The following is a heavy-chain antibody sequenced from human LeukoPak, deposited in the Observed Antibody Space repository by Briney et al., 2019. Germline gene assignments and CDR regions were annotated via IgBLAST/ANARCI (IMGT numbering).Heavy chain of an antibody. V-gene: IGHV4-31*03. Sequence: SETLSLTCTVSGSSISSGGYYWSWIRQHPGKGLEWIGYIYYSGSTYYNPSLKSRVTISVDTSKNQFSLKLSSVTAADTAVYYCARDGSAIPFDYWGQGTLVTVSS. CDR2: IYYSGST. CDR3: ARDGSAIPFDY. J-gene: IGHJ4*02. D-gene: IGHD2-21*02. CDR1: GSSISSGGYY.